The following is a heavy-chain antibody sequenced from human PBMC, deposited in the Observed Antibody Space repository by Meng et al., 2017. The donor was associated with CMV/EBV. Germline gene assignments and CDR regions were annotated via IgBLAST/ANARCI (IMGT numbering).Heavy chain of an antibody. CDR2: ISNSSSYI. D-gene: IGHD2-2*02. Sequence: GESLKISCAASGFTFSSYSMNWVRQAPGKGLEWVSSISNSSSYIYYADSVKGRFTISRDNAKNSLYLQMNSLRAEDTAVYYCSSNSIVVVPAAIPDDAFDIWGQGTMVTVSS. CDR3: SSNSIVVVPAAIPDDAFDI. J-gene: IGHJ3*02. V-gene: IGHV3-21*01. CDR1: GFTFSSYS.